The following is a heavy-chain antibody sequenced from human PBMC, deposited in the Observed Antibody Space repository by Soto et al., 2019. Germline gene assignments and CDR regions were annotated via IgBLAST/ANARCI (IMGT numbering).Heavy chain of an antibody. Sequence: GGSLRLSCAASGFTFSDYYMSWIRQAPGKGLEWVSYISSSGSTIYYADSVKGRFTISRDNAKNSLYLQMNSLRAEDTAVYYCARDEWVFGVVMATNWFDPWGQGTLVTVSS. CDR3: ARDEWVFGVVMATNWFDP. CDR2: ISSSGSTI. J-gene: IGHJ5*02. D-gene: IGHD3-3*01. CDR1: GFTFSDYY. V-gene: IGHV3-11*01.